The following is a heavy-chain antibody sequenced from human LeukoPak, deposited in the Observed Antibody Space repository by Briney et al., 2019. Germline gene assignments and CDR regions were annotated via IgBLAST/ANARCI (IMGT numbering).Heavy chain of an antibody. D-gene: IGHD2-2*01. CDR3: ARKYCSSTSCLFDC. Sequence: PGESLRLSCAASGFTFSSYEMTWVRQAPGKGLDWVSYISSSGSSIYYADSVKGRFTISRDNAKNSLYLQMNSLRAEDTAVYYCARKYCSSTSCLFDCWGQGTLVTVSS. CDR2: ISSSGSSI. V-gene: IGHV3-48*03. J-gene: IGHJ4*02. CDR1: GFTFSSYE.